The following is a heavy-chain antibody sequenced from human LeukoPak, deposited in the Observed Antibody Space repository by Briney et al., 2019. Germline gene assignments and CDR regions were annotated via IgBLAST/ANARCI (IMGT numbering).Heavy chain of an antibody. Sequence: PSETLSLTCTVSGGSISSYYWSWIRQPPGKGLEWIGYIYNSVSTNYNPSLKSRVTISVDTSKNQFSLWLRSVTAADTAVYDCARADLGYCNSYSCPEDYYYYDMDVWGKGTTVTVSS. V-gene: IGHV4-59*01. J-gene: IGHJ6*03. CDR3: ARADLGYCNSYSCPEDYYYYDMDV. D-gene: IGHD2-15*01. CDR1: GGSISSYY. CDR2: IYNSVST.